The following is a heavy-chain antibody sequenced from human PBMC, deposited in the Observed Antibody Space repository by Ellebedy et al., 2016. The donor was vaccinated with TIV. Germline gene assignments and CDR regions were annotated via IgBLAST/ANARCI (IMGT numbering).Heavy chain of an antibody. CDR1: GFPFSTYW. D-gene: IGHD6-13*01. CDR3: ARGPYGYSNY. CDR2: INDDGTTT. V-gene: IGHV3-74*01. J-gene: IGHJ4*02. Sequence: GESLKISCSASGFPFSTYWMHWVRHGPGKGLVWVSRINDDGTTTNYANSVKGRFTISRDNSKSTLYLQMNSLTTEDTAVNYCARGPYGYSNYWGQGILVTVSS.